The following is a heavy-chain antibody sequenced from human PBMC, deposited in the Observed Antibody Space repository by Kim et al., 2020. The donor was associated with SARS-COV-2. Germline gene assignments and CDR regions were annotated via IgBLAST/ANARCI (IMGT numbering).Heavy chain of an antibody. CDR3: ARYDFDSGRRSDY. Sequence: GGSLRLSCATSQFTFSIYDMQWVRQAPGKGLEWVSSISHSSSFIHYADSVKGRFTISRDNAKNSLYLQMDSLRAEDTAVYYCARYDFDSGRRSDYWGQGTLVTVSS. V-gene: IGHV3-21*01. D-gene: IGHD3-10*01. CDR2: ISHSSSFI. CDR1: QFTFSIYD. J-gene: IGHJ4*02.